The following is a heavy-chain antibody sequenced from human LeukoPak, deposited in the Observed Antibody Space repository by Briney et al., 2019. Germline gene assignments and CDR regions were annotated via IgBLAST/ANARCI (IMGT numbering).Heavy chain of an antibody. V-gene: IGHV3-30*18. CDR3: AKDPPYYYDSSGYPDY. CDR1: GFTFSSYG. D-gene: IGHD3-22*01. J-gene: IGHJ4*02. CDR2: ISYDGSNK. Sequence: RGSLRLSCAASGFTFSSYGMHWVRQAPGKGLEWVAVISYDGSNKYYADSVKGRFTISRDNSKNTLYLQMNSPRAEDTAVYYCAKDPPYYYDSSGYPDYWGQGTLVTVSS.